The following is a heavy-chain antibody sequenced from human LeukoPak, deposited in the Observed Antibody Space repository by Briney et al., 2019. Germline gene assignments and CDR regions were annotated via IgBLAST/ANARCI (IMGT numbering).Heavy chain of an antibody. V-gene: IGHV3-48*03. Sequence: PGGSLRLSCAASGVTFSSYEMSWVRQAPGKGLEWVSYISRSGSTIYYADSVKGRFTISRDNAKNSLYLQMNSLRVEDTAVYYCASGYDLPYWGQGTLVTVSS. CDR3: ASGYDLPY. D-gene: IGHD5-12*01. CDR2: ISRSGSTI. J-gene: IGHJ4*02. CDR1: GVTFSSYE.